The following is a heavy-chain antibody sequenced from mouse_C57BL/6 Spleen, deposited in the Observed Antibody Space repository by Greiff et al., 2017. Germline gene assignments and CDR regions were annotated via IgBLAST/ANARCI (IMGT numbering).Heavy chain of an antibody. CDR1: GYTFTSYW. D-gene: IGHD1-1*01. Sequence: QVQLKQPGAELVMPGASVKLSCKASGYTFTSYWMHWVKQRPGQGLEWIGEIDPSDSYTNYNQKFKGKSTLTVDKSSSTAYMQLSSLTSEDSAVYYCARWGTTVVASYWYFDVWGTGTTVTVSS. J-gene: IGHJ1*03. CDR2: IDPSDSYT. CDR3: ARWGTTVVASYWYFDV. V-gene: IGHV1-69*01.